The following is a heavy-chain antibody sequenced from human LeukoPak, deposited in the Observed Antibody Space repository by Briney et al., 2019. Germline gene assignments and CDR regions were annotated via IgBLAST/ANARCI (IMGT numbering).Heavy chain of an antibody. CDR2: ISPYNGNT. CDR1: GYTVTSYG. V-gene: IGHV1-18*01. D-gene: IGHD3-10*01. CDR3: ARHPDITIIRGADFDN. Sequence: GASVKVSCKAAGYTVTSYGISGVRQAPGQGLEWMGWISPYNGNTKYAQKLQRRVTMTTDTATRIRYMEMRRLRSDDTAVCYCARHPDITIIRGADFDNWGQGTLVAVSS. J-gene: IGHJ4*02.